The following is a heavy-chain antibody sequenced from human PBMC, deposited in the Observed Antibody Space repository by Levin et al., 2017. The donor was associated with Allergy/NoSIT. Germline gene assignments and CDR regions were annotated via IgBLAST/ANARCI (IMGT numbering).Heavy chain of an antibody. D-gene: IGHD2-2*01. CDR1: GGSFSGYY. Sequence: SQTLSLPCAVYGGSFSGYYWSWIRQPPGKGLEWIGEINHSGSTNYNPSLKSRVTISVDTSKNQFSLKLSSVTAADTAVYYCARGISPDIVVVPAASPGANWFDPWGQGTLVTVSS. V-gene: IGHV4-34*01. CDR2: INHSGST. CDR3: ARGISPDIVVVPAASPGANWFDP. J-gene: IGHJ5*02.